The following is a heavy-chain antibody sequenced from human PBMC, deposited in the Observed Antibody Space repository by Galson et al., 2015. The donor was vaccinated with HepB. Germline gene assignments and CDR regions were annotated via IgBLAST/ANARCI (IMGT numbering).Heavy chain of an antibody. CDR3: TRLPTDYDFWSGRN. J-gene: IGHJ4*02. CDR1: GFTFSGSA. CDR2: IRSKANSYAT. V-gene: IGHV3-73*01. Sequence: SLRLSCAASGFTFSGSAMHWVRQASGKGLEWVGRIRSKANSYATAYAASVKGRFTISRDDSKNTAYLQMNSLKTEDTAVYYCTRLPTDYDFWSGRNWGQGTLVTVSS. D-gene: IGHD3-3*01.